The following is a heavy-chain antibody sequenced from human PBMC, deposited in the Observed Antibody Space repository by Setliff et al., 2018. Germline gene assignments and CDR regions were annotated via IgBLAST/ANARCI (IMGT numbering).Heavy chain of an antibody. CDR2: IVVGSGNT. Sequence: SVKVSCKASGFTFTSSAMQWVRQARGQRLEWIGWIVVGSGNTNYAQKFQERVTITRDMSTSTAYMELSSLRSEDTAVYYRAADPYYYDSSGYYPSFDYWGQGTLVTVSS. D-gene: IGHD3-22*01. V-gene: IGHV1-58*02. J-gene: IGHJ4*02. CDR1: GFTFTSSA. CDR3: AADPYYYDSSGYYPSFDY.